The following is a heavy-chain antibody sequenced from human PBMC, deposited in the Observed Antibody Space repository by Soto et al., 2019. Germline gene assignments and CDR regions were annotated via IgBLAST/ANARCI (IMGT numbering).Heavy chain of an antibody. D-gene: IGHD2-2*02. J-gene: IGHJ6*02. Sequence: EVQLVESGGGLVQPGRSLRLSCAASGFTFDDYAMHWVRQVPGKGLEWVSGIRWDSGSVGYADSVKGRFTISRDNAKNSLFLQMNSLRTEDTAVYYCARSRSCSSTSCFTFTTHYYYFGMDVWGQGTTVTVSS. CDR1: GFTFDDYA. V-gene: IGHV3-9*01. CDR3: ARSRSCSSTSCFTFTTHYYYFGMDV. CDR2: IRWDSGSV.